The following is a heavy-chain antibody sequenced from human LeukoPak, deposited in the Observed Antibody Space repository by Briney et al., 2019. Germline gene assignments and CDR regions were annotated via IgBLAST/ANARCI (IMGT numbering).Heavy chain of an antibody. CDR3: ARDAYIAVAGTAYYYYGMDV. V-gene: IGHV3-7*03. J-gene: IGHJ6*04. CDR2: IKQDGREK. Sequence: GGSLRLSCAASGVTFSSYWMSSVRGAPGKGVEGLANIKQDGREKYYVDSVKGRFTISTDNAKNSLYLQMNSLRAEDTAVYYCARDAYIAVAGTAYYYYGMDVWGKGTTATVSS. CDR1: GVTFSSYW. D-gene: IGHD6-19*01.